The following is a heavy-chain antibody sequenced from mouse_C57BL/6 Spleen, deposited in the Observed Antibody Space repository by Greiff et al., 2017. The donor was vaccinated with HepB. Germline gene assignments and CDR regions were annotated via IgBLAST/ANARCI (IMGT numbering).Heavy chain of an antibody. V-gene: IGHV5-17*01. J-gene: IGHJ2*01. CDR2: ISSGSSTI. CDR3: ARTNYDYDGPDY. D-gene: IGHD2-4*01. CDR1: GFTFSDYG. Sequence: EVQVVESGGGLVKPGGSLKLSCAASGFTFSDYGMHWVRQAPEKGLEWVAYISSGSSTIYYADTVKGRFTISRDNAKNTLFLQITSLRSEDTAMYYCARTNYDYDGPDYWGQGTTLTVSS.